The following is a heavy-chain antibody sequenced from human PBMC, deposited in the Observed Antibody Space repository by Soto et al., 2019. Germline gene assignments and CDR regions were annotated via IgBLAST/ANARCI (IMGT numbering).Heavy chain of an antibody. V-gene: IGHV1-46*01. Sequence: ASVQVSCKATGCIFTSYYMHWVRQAPGQGLEWMGIINPSAGGTSYAQKFQARVTMTRDTSTSTIYMELSSLKSEDTAVYYCARDSTLAYWGQGTLVTVSS. CDR3: ARDSTLAY. CDR1: GCIFTSYY. J-gene: IGHJ4*02. CDR2: INPSAGGT.